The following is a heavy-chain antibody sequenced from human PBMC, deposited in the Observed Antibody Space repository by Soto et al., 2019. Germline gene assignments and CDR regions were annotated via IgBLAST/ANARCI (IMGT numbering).Heavy chain of an antibody. CDR3: ARKGKVCSSTSFPWSYYYYYMVV. V-gene: IGHV5-51*01. CDR2: IYPGDSDT. D-gene: IGHD2-2*01. J-gene: IGHJ6*03. Sequence: GESLKISCKGSGYSFTSYWIGWVRQMPGKGLEWMGIIYPGDSDTRYSPSFQGQVTISADKSISTAYLQWSSLKASDTAMYYCARKGKVCSSTSFPWSYYYYYMVVWGKGTTVTVSS. CDR1: GYSFTSYW.